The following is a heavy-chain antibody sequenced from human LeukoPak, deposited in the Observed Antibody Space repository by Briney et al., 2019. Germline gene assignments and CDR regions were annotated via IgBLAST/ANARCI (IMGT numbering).Heavy chain of an antibody. D-gene: IGHD1-26*01. V-gene: IGHV3-23*01. J-gene: IGHJ4*02. CDR1: GFTFSSYA. CDR2: ISGSSGAT. CDR3: GKYLQTTVGANDY. Sequence: GSLRLSCAASGFTFSSYAMSWVRQAPGKGLEWVSVISGSSGATFYGDSVQGRFTISRDNSRDTLYLQMNSLTAEDTAVYYCGKYLQTTVGANDYWGQGTLVTVSS.